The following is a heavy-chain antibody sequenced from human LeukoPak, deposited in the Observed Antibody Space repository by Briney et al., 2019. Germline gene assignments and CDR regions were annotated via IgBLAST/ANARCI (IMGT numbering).Heavy chain of an antibody. CDR3: TRTTGQRCFDC. V-gene: IGHV3-74*01. CDR2: ISSGDGTNI. D-gene: IGHD4-11*01. CDR1: GFTFSSYW. Sequence: PVGSLRLSCAAPGFTFSSYWMHWVRQAPGKGPVWISHISSGDGTNIGYADSVKGRFTISRDNAKKTLYLQMNSLEVEDTAVYYCTRTTGQRCFDCWGQGTQVTVSS. J-gene: IGHJ4*02.